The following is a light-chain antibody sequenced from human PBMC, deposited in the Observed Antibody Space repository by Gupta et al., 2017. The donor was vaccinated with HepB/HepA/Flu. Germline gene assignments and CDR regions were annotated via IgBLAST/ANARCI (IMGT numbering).Light chain of an antibody. V-gene: IGLV2-11*01. CDR1: SSDIGGY. Sequence: QSALTQPRSVSGSPGQSVTISCTGTSSDIGGYVSWFQQHPGKAPKLMIFEVTKRPSGVPDRFSGSKSGNTASLTISGLQAEDEADYYCCSYAAYTYVLGTGTEVSVL. CDR3: CSYAAYTYV. CDR2: EVT. J-gene: IGLJ1*01.